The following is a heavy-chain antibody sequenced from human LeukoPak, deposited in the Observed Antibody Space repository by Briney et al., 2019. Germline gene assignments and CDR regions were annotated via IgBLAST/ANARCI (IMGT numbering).Heavy chain of an antibody. CDR2: IIHSGAT. CDR1: GGSISSSSYY. CDR3: ARGTVLMGYASFDY. J-gene: IGHJ4*02. D-gene: IGHD2-8*01. V-gene: IGHV4-39*07. Sequence: PSETLSLTCTVSGGSISSSSYYWTWIRQPPGKGLEWIGEIIHSGATNYSPSLKSRITVTVDTSKNHFSLKLTSVTAADTAVYYCARGTVLMGYASFDYWGQGTLVAVSS.